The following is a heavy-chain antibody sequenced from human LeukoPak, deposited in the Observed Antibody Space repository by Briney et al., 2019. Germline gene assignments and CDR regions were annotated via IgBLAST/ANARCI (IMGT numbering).Heavy chain of an antibody. J-gene: IGHJ4*02. D-gene: IGHD4-17*01. CDR2: ISYDGSNK. CDR3: ARDGGLYGDHDPFFDY. CDR1: GFTFSSYA. V-gene: IGHV3-30-3*01. Sequence: GGSLRLSCAASGFTFSSYAMHWVRQAPGKGLEWVAVISYDGSNKYYADSVKGRFTISRDNSKSTLYLQMNSLRAEDTAVYYCARDGGLYGDHDPFFDYWGQGTLVTVSS.